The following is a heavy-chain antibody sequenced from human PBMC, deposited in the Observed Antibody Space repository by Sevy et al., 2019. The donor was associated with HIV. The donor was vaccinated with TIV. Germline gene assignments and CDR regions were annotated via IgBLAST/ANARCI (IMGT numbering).Heavy chain of an antibody. CDR2: VTHSGST. CDR1: GDSINTYS. Sequence: SETLSLTCTVSGDSINTYSWSWVRQPPGKGLQWIGDVTHSGSTNYYPSLKSRVIISLDTSRNQFSLKVTSVNAADTAVYYCARLRWDVLDVPGATSGCYFDSRGQGTLVTVSS. J-gene: IGHJ4*02. V-gene: IGHV4-59*08. D-gene: IGHD2-2*01. CDR3: ARLRWDVLDVPGATSGCYFDS.